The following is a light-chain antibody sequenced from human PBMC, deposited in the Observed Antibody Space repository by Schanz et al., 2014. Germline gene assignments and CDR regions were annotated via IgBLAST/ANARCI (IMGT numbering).Light chain of an antibody. Sequence: QSALTQPRSVSESPGQSVTISCTGTSSDVGGYNYVSWYQQHPGKAPKLMIYDVSKRPSGVPDRFSGSKSGNTASLTISGLQAEDEADYYCSSYTSSNTGVFGGGTKLTVL. CDR2: DVS. CDR3: SSYTSSNTGV. J-gene: IGLJ3*02. CDR1: SSDVGGYNY. V-gene: IGLV2-11*01.